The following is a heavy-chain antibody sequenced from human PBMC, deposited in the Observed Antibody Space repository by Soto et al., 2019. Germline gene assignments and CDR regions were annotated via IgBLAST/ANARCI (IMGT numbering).Heavy chain of an antibody. CDR2: ISSSSSYI. V-gene: IGHV3-21*01. Sequence: GGSLRLSCAASGFTFSSYSMNWVRQAPGKGLEWVSSISSSSSYIYYADSVKGRSTISRDNAKNSLYLQMNSLRAEDTAVYYCARHYDFWSGYLDYWGQGTLVTVSS. D-gene: IGHD3-3*01. J-gene: IGHJ4*02. CDR1: GFTFSSYS. CDR3: ARHYDFWSGYLDY.